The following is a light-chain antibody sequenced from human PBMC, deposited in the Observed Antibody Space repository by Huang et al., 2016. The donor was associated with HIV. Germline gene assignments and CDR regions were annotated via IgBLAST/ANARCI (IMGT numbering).Light chain of an antibody. CDR1: QDISNT. V-gene: IGKV1-33*01. Sequence: DTQMTQSPSSLSASVGDRVTITCQASQDISNTLNWYQQKPGQAPKLLIFAASNLETGVPSRFSGSGSGTDFTFSISSLQPEDVATYYCQQYDNISFSFGGGTKVEIK. CDR2: AAS. J-gene: IGKJ4*01. CDR3: QQYDNISFS.